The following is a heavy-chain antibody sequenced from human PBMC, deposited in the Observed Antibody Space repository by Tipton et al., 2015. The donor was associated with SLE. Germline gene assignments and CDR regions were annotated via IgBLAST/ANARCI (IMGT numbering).Heavy chain of an antibody. Sequence: GLVKPSGTLSLTCAVSGVSITSSNWFSWVRQPPGKSLEWIGEIFHRGTTNYNPSLGSRVTMSVDKSKNQFSLNLTSVTAADTAVYYCARLLAPEGAFDIWGQGTMVTVSS. V-gene: IGHV4-4*02. CDR3: ARLLAPEGAFDI. D-gene: IGHD2-15*01. CDR1: GVSITSSNW. CDR2: IFHRGTT. J-gene: IGHJ3*02.